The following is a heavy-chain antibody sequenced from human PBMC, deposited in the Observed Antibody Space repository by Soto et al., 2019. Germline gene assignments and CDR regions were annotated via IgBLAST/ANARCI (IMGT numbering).Heavy chain of an antibody. CDR1: GDTFNSYT. V-gene: IGHV1-69*02. Sequence: HVQLVQSGAAVKKPGSSVKVSCKASGDTFNSYTMSWVRQAPGQGLEWMGRIIPIFGIANYAQKFQGRVTITADKSTNTTYMELISLTYEDTAVYYCASPIVGDTKWGQGTQVTVSS. CDR3: ASPIVGDTK. D-gene: IGHD1-26*01. CDR2: IIPIFGIA. J-gene: IGHJ4*02.